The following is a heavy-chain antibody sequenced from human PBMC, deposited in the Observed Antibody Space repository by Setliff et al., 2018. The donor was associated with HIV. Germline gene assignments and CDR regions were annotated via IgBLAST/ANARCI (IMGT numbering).Heavy chain of an antibody. CDR3: ARDRHSSGLGSYGP. CDR2: IYSSGTT. Sequence: SETLSLTCTVTGGSISSGGFYWTWIRQHPGKGLEWIGYIYSSGTTNYNPSLKSRVTMSVDTSKNQFSLKLTSVTAADTAVYYCARDRHSSGLGSYGPWGPGTLVTVSS. CDR1: GGSISSGGFY. J-gene: IGHJ5*02. D-gene: IGHD3-10*01. V-gene: IGHV4-61*08.